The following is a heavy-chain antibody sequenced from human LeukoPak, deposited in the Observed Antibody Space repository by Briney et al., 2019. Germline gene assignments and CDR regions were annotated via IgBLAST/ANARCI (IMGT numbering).Heavy chain of an antibody. CDR3: SRAQSGSGLGY. V-gene: IGHV3-49*03. D-gene: IGHD1-26*01. J-gene: IGHJ4*02. Sequence: PGGSLRLSCTTSGFNFANEALSWFRQAPGKGLEWVGFIRRKASGRAIEYAASVKGRFTISRDDSNGIAYLQMNSLKTEDTAVYYCSRAQSGSGLGYWGQGTLVTVSS. CDR2: IRRKASGRAI. CDR1: GFNFANEA.